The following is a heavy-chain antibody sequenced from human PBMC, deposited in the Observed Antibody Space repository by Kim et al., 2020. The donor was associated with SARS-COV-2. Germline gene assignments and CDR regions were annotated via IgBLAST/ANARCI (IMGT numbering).Heavy chain of an antibody. J-gene: IGHJ4*02. D-gene: IGHD3-10*01. Sequence: EKDFVDAVKGRVTNSGDNAKNSLYLQMNSLRAEDTAVDYCARDNRGVVDYWGQGTLVTVSP. CDR2: EK. V-gene: IGHV3-7*01. CDR3: ARDNRGVVDY.